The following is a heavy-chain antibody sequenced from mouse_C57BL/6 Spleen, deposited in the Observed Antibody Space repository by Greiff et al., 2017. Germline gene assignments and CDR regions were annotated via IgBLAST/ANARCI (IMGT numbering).Heavy chain of an antibody. D-gene: IGHD2-5*01. J-gene: IGHJ4*01. CDR1: GYTFTDYY. V-gene: IGHV1-26*01. Sequence: EVQLQQSGPELVKPGASVKISCKASGYTFTDYYMNWVKQSPGKSLEWIGDINPNNSGTSYNQKFKGKATLTVAKSSSTAYMELRSLTSEDSAVXYCARGAYYSNYRGYAMDYWGQGTSVTVSS. CDR3: ARGAYYSNYRGYAMDY. CDR2: INPNNSGT.